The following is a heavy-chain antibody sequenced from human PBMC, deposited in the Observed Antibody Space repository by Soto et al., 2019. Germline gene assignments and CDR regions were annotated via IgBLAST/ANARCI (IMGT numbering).Heavy chain of an antibody. V-gene: IGHV1-69*01. D-gene: IGHD2-2*01. CDR2: IIPISGTA. CDR3: ARSQGSSTSLEIYYYYYYGMDV. Sequence: QVQLVQSGAEVKKPGSSGKVSCKASGGTFSSYAISWVRQAPGQGLEWMGGIIPISGTANYAQKFQGRVTITADESTSPAYMGLSSLGSEDTAGYYGARSQGSSTSLEIYYYYYYGMDVWGQGTTVTVSS. CDR1: GGTFSSYA. J-gene: IGHJ6*02.